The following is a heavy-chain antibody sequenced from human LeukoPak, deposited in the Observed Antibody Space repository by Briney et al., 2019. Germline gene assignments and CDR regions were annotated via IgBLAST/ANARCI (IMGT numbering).Heavy chain of an antibody. CDR3: ARDSYMVRGVVTFDY. CDR2: IYYSGST. CDR1: GGSISSYY. J-gene: IGHJ4*02. V-gene: IGHV4-59*12. Sequence: PSETLSLTCTVSGGSISSYYWSWIRQPPGKGLEWIGYIYYSGSTYYNPSLKSRVTISVDTSKNHFSLKLSSVTAADTAVYYCARDSYMVRGVVTFDYWGQGILVTVSS. D-gene: IGHD3-10*01.